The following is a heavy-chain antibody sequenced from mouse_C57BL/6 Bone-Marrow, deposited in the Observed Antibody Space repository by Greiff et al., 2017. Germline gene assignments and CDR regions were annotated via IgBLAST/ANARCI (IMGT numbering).Heavy chain of an antibody. J-gene: IGHJ2*01. Sequence: EVKLVESGGDLVKPGGSLKLSCAASGFTFSSYGMSWVRQTPDKRLEWVATISSGGSYTYYPDSVKGRFPISRDNAKNTLYLQMSSLNSEDTAMYYCARHGVRSARGYYGYWGQGTTLTVSS. CDR3: ARHGVRSARGYYGY. CDR1: GFTFSSYG. CDR2: ISSGGSYT. V-gene: IGHV5-6*02. D-gene: IGHD2-13*01.